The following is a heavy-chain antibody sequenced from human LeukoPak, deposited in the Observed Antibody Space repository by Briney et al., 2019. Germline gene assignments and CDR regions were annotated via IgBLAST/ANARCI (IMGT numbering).Heavy chain of an antibody. V-gene: IGHV4-59*01. D-gene: IGHD4-11*01. CDR1: GDSINNYY. CDR2: FYYSGST. J-gene: IGHJ3*01. CDR3: ARERGGDYSDAFDV. Sequence: PSETLSLTCTVSGDSINNYYWSWIRRPPGKGLEWIGYFYYSGSTSYNPSLKSRVTISVDTSKNQFSLKLSSVTAADTAVYYCARERGGDYSDAFDVWGQGTMVTVSS.